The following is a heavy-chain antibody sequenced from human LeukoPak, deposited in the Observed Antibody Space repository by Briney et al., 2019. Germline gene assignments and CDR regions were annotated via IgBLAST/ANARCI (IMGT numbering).Heavy chain of an antibody. CDR3: TRRAARWQFDL. V-gene: IGHV3-9*01. Sequence: GGSLRLSCAVSGFNFDDYAMHWVRQAPGRGLEWVSGINWKTGNGIYADSVTGRFTISRDNAKNSLYLQMSSLRAEDTALYYCTRRAARWQFDLWGRGTLLTVSS. J-gene: IGHJ2*01. CDR2: INWKTGNG. CDR1: GFNFDDYA. D-gene: IGHD5-24*01.